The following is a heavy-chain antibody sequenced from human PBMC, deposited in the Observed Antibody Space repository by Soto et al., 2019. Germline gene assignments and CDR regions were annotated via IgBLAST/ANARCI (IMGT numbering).Heavy chain of an antibody. V-gene: IGHV4-59*01. D-gene: IGHD3-10*01. Sequence: QVQLQESGPGLVKPSETLSLTCTVSGGSISSYYWSWIRQPPGKGLEWIGYIYYSGSTNYNPSLKSRVTISVDTSKNQFSLKLSSVTAADTAVYYCARTHFDGGFGELTTYYYYYYMDVWGKGTTVTVSS. CDR2: IYYSGST. J-gene: IGHJ6*03. CDR1: GGSISSYY. CDR3: ARTHFDGGFGELTTYYYYYYMDV.